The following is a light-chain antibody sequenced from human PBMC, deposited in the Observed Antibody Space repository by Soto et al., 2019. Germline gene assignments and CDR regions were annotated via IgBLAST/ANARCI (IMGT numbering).Light chain of an antibody. CDR3: SSFTSKSSLI. Sequence: QSVLTQPASVSGSPGQSITISCAGTMRDVGAYNLVSWYQQHPGRAPQLILYEVRNRPSGISFRFSGSKSGNTASLTISGLQAEDEADYYCSSFTSKSSLIFGGGTKPPS. V-gene: IGLV2-14*01. J-gene: IGLJ2*01. CDR2: EVR. CDR1: MRDVGAYNL.